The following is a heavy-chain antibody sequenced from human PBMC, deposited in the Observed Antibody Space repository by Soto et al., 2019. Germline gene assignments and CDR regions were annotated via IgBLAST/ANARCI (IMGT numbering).Heavy chain of an antibody. CDR3: ARDAPDDPRRNDAFDI. J-gene: IGHJ3*02. Sequence: QVQLVESGGGVVQPGRSLRLSCAASGFTFSSYALHWVRQAPGKGLEWVAVISYDGSNKYYADSVKGRFTISRDNSKNTLYLQMNSLRAEDTAVYYCARDAPDDPRRNDAFDIWGQGTMVTVSS. CDR2: ISYDGSNK. CDR1: GFTFSSYA. D-gene: IGHD1-1*01. V-gene: IGHV3-30-3*01.